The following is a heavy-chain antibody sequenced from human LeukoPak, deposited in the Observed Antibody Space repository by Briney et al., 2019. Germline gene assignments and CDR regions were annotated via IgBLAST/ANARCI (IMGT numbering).Heavy chain of an antibody. V-gene: IGHV1-18*01. CDR2: ISAYNGNT. Sequence: ASVKVSCKASGYTFTSYGISWVRQAPGQGLEWMGWISAYNGNTNYAQKLQGRVTMTTDTSTSTAYVELRSLRSDDTAVYYCAREPWDGITMVRGVSHNWFDPWGQGTLVTVSS. D-gene: IGHD3-10*01. J-gene: IGHJ5*02. CDR1: GYTFTSYG. CDR3: AREPWDGITMVRGVSHNWFDP.